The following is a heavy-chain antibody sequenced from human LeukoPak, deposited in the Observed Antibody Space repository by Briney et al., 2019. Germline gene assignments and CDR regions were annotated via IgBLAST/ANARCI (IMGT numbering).Heavy chain of an antibody. J-gene: IGHJ4*02. Sequence: SETLSLTCTVSGGSISSSSYYWGCIRQPPGKGLECIGSIYYSGSTYYNPSLKSRVTISVDTSKNQFSLKLSSVTAADTAVYDCARGESVVVTAIPGGGAGYWGQGTLVTVSS. CDR1: GGSISSSSYY. D-gene: IGHD2-21*02. CDR2: IYYSGST. V-gene: IGHV4-39*07. CDR3: ARGESVVVTAIPGGGAGY.